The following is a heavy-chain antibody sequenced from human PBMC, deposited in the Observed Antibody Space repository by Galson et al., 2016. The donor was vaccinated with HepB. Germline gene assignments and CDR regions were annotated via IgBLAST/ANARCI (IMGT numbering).Heavy chain of an antibody. D-gene: IGHD6-19*01. CDR2: ISGSGDKT. CDR3: ATRGGSGWGFFDY. V-gene: IGHV3-23*01. Sequence: SLRLSCAASGFTFSSYAMSWVRQAPGKGLEWVSAISGSGDKTFYADSVKGRFTISRDNSKNTLSLQMNSLRAEDTAIYYCATRGGSGWGFFDYWGQGTLATVSS. J-gene: IGHJ4*02. CDR1: GFTFSSYA.